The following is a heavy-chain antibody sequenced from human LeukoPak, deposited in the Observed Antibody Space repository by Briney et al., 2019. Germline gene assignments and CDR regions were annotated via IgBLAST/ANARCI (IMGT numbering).Heavy chain of an antibody. Sequence: PGGSLRLSCAASGFTFSSYAMSWVRQAPGKGLEWVSAISGSGGSTYYADSVKGRFTISRDNSKNTLYLQMNSLRAEDTAVYYCAKVGDLAVAGPNRGYYYYYMDVWGKGTTVTVSS. CDR2: ISGSGGST. J-gene: IGHJ6*03. V-gene: IGHV3-23*01. CDR3: AKVGDLAVAGPNRGYYYYYMDV. CDR1: GFTFSSYA. D-gene: IGHD6-19*01.